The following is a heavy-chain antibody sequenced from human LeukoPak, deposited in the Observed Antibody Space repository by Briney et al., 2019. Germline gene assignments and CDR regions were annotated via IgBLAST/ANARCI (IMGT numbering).Heavy chain of an antibody. V-gene: IGHV1-18*01. Sequence: ASVKVSCKASGYTFTSYGISWVRQAPGQGLEWMGWISAYNGNTNYAQKLQGRVTMTTDTSTSTAYMELRSLRSDDTAVYYCARDMGYSGYDYPDDAFDIWGQGTMVTVSS. CDR2: ISAYNGNT. CDR1: GYTFTSYG. D-gene: IGHD5-12*01. CDR3: ARDMGYSGYDYPDDAFDI. J-gene: IGHJ3*02.